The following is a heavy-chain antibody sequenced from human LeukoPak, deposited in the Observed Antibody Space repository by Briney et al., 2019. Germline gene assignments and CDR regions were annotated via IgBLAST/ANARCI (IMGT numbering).Heavy chain of an antibody. Sequence: SVKVSCKASGGTFSSYAISWVRQAPGQGLEWMGGIIPIFGTANYAQKFQGRVTITADESTSTAYMELSSLRSEDTAVYYCARALGYCSSTSCYSYYYYYGMDVWGKGTTATVSS. CDR3: ARALGYCSSTSCYSYYYYYGMDV. D-gene: IGHD2-2*01. CDR2: IIPIFGTA. V-gene: IGHV1-69*13. J-gene: IGHJ6*04. CDR1: GGTFSSYA.